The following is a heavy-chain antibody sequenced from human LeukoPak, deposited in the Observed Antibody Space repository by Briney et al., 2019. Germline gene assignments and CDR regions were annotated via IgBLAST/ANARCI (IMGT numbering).Heavy chain of an antibody. V-gene: IGHV1-3*01. CDR2: INAGNGNT. CDR1: GYTFTSYA. Sequence: ASVKVSCKASGYTFTSYAMHWVRQAPGQRLEWMGWINAGNGNTEYSQKFQGRVTITRDTSASTAYMELSSLRSEDTAVYYCARGMLTLDYWAREPWSPSPQ. J-gene: IGHJ4*02. D-gene: IGHD2-8*01. CDR3: ARGMLTLDY.